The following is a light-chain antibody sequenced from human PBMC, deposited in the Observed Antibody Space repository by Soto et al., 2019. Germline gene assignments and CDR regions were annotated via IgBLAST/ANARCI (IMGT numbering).Light chain of an antibody. J-gene: IGKJ1*01. CDR1: QSISSW. Sequence: DIQMTQSPSTLSASVGDRVIITCRASQSISSWLAWYQQKPGKAPKLLIFDASILESGVPSRFSGSGSGTQFTLTISSLQPDDFATYYCQQYNSYLRTFGQGTKVDIK. CDR2: DAS. V-gene: IGKV1-5*01. CDR3: QQYNSYLRT.